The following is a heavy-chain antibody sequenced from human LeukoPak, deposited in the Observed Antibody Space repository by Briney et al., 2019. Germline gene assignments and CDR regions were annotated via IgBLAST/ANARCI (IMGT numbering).Heavy chain of an antibody. CDR1: GGSISSYY. J-gene: IGHJ6*04. Sequence: SETLSLTCTVSGGSISSYYWSWIRQPPGKGLEWIGYIYYSGSTNYNPSLKSRVTISVDTSKNQSSLKLSSVTAADTAVYYCASSNYDILTGRTYYYGMDVWGKGTTVTVSS. CDR2: IYYSGST. V-gene: IGHV4-59*01. D-gene: IGHD3-9*01. CDR3: ASSNYDILTGRTYYYGMDV.